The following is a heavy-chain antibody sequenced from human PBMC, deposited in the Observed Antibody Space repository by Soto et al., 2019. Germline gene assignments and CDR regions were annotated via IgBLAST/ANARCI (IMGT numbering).Heavy chain of an antibody. Sequence: SETLSLTCAVYGGSFSGYYWSWIRQPPGKGLEWIGEINHSGSTNYNPSLKSRVTISVDTSKNQFSLKLSSVTAADTAVYYCARGDSTYSYYYYYYMDVWGKGTTVTVSS. J-gene: IGHJ6*03. CDR1: GGSFSGYY. CDR2: INHSGST. D-gene: IGHD2-21*01. V-gene: IGHV4-34*01. CDR3: ARGDSTYSYYYYYYMDV.